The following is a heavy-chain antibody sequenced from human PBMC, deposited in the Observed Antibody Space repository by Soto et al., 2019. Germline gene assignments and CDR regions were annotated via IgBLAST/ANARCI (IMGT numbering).Heavy chain of an antibody. CDR1: GFTFSDYA. D-gene: IGHD4-17*01. J-gene: IGHJ4*02. Sequence: GGSLRLSCAASGFTFSDYAMTWVRLAPGKGLEWVSAISVSGGNTYYADSVKGRFTISRDKSMNTLYLEMNSLRAEDTAVYYCAKARYGQVAYYVDYVGLGTLVTVSS. CDR3: AKARYGQVAYYVDY. V-gene: IGHV3-23*01. CDR2: ISVSGGNT.